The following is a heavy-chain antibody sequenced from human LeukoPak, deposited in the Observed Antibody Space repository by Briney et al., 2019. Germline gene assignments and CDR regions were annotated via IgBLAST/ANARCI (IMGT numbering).Heavy chain of an antibody. J-gene: IGHJ3*02. CDR3: AKSGYSSDWFRAFDI. CDR2: ISGSDGST. Sequence: GGSLRLSCATSGFIFNYYAMSWVRQAPGKGLEWVSGISGSDGSTYYADSVKGRFSISRDNSKKTLFLQMNSLRAEDTAVYYCAKSGYSSDWFRAFDIWGQGTLVTVSS. CDR1: GFIFNYYA. D-gene: IGHD6-19*01. V-gene: IGHV3-23*01.